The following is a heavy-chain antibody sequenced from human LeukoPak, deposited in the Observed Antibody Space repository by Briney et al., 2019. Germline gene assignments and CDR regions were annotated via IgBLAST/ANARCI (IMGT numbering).Heavy chain of an antibody. CDR1: GFTFSSYA. J-gene: IGHJ4*02. D-gene: IGHD2-15*01. CDR2: ISYDGSNK. V-gene: IGHV3-30-3*01. Sequence: QTGGSLRLSCAASGFTFSSYAMHWVRQAPGKGLEWVAVISYDGSNKYYADSVKGRFTISRDNSKNTLYLQMNSLRVEDTAVYHCARTGGSPYSASDYWGQGTLVTVSS. CDR3: ARTGGSPYSASDY.